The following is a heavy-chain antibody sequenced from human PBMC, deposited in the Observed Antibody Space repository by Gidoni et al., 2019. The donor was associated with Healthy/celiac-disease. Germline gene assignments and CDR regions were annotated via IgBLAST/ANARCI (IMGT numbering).Heavy chain of an antibody. CDR1: GYTFTSYG. J-gene: IGHJ6*02. CDR2: ISAYNGNT. V-gene: IGHV1-18*01. CDR3: ASGTAMALHPAQNQYYYYYGMDV. D-gene: IGHD5-18*01. Sequence: QVQLVQSGAEVKKPGASVKVSCKASGYTFTSYGISWVRQAPGQGLEWMGWISAYNGNTNYAQKLQGRVTMTTDTSTSTAYMELRSLRSDDTAVYYCASGTAMALHPAQNQYYYYYGMDVWGQGTTVTVSS.